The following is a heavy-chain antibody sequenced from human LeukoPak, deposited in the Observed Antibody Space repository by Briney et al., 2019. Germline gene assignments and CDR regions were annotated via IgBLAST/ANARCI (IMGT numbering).Heavy chain of an antibody. Sequence: GGSLRPSCAASGFTFSSYGMHWVRQAPGKGLEWVAFIRYDGSNKYYADSVKGRFTISRDNSKNTLYLQMNSLRAEDTAVYYCAKDGPYDFWSGYGYYFDYWGQGTLVTVSS. CDR1: GFTFSSYG. CDR2: IRYDGSNK. V-gene: IGHV3-30*02. CDR3: AKDGPYDFWSGYGYYFDY. J-gene: IGHJ4*02. D-gene: IGHD3-3*01.